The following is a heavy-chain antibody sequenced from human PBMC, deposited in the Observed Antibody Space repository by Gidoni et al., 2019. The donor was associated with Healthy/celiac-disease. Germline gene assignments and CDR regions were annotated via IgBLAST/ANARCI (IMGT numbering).Heavy chain of an antibody. J-gene: IGHJ4*02. CDR3: AKIQTGTTGACDY. D-gene: IGHD1-7*01. Sequence: EVQLLESGGGLVQPGGSLRLSCAASGFTFSSYAMSWVRQAPGKGLECVSAISGSGGSTYYADSVKGRFTISRDNSKNTLYLQMNSLRAEDTAVYYCAKIQTGTTGACDYWGQGTLVTVSS. V-gene: IGHV3-23*01. CDR2: ISGSGGST. CDR1: GFTFSSYA.